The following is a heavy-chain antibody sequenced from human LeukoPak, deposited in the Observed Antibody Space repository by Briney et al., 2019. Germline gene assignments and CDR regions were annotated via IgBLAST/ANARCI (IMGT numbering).Heavy chain of an antibody. J-gene: IGHJ4*02. CDR1: GFTFSSYA. CDR2: ISYEGSDK. D-gene: IGHD3-22*01. CDR3: TREGSGRLIDY. Sequence: GGSLRLSCAASGFTFSSYAMHWVRQAPDKGLEWVAVISYEGSDKHYTDSVKGRFTISRDNSKKTLYLQMNSLRTEDTALYYCTREGSGRLIDYWGQGTLVTVSS. V-gene: IGHV3-30-3*01.